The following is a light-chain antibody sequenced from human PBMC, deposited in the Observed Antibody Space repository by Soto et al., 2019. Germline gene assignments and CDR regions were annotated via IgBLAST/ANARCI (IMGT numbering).Light chain of an antibody. CDR2: KAS. CDR3: QQHHEYAAWT. V-gene: IGKV1-5*03. J-gene: IGKJ1*01. CDR1: QSVSIW. Sequence: DIQMTQSPSTLSASVGDRVTITCRASQSVSIWLAWYQQKPGKAPNLLIYKASSFQSGVPSRFSGSGSGTEFALTISSLQPEDFASYYCQQHHEYAAWTFGQGTKVEIK.